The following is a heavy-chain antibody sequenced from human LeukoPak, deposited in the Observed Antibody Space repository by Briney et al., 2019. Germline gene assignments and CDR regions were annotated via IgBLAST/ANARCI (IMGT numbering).Heavy chain of an antibody. D-gene: IGHD1-26*01. CDR3: AREIWEEIIDY. CDR2: IYTSGST. Sequence: SETLSLTCTVSGRSISSGGYYWSWIRQPAGTGLEWIGRIYTSGSTNYNPSLKSRVTISVDTSKNQFSLKLSSVTAADTAVYYCAREIWEEIIDYWGQGTLVTVSS. V-gene: IGHV4-61*02. CDR1: GRSISSGGYY. J-gene: IGHJ4*02.